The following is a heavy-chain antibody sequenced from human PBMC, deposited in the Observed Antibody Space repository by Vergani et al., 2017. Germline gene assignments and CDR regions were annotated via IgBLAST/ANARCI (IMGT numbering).Heavy chain of an antibody. J-gene: IGHJ5*02. CDR1: GASLRSSNYY. Sequence: QLQLQESGPGLVKPSATLSLTCSVSGASLRSSNYYWGWIRQPPGKGLEWIASIYYSGSPYYNPYLNSRVTISVDTSKNKFSLKLSSVTAADTAVYFCARHSTVEWLVKLGWIDPWGQGSLVTVSS. D-gene: IGHD6-19*01. CDR2: IYYSGSP. CDR3: ARHSTVEWLVKLGWIDP. V-gene: IGHV4-39*01.